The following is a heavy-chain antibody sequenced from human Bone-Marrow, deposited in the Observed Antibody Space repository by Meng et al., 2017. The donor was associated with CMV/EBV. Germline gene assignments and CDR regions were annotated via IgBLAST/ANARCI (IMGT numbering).Heavy chain of an antibody. Sequence: ASVKVSCKASGYTFTDFYMHWVRQAPGQGLEWMGWINPNSGGTKYAQKFQDRVTMTRDTSIRTAYMELSRLRSDDTAVYFCARWDSPWKEAFDIWGQGTIVTVSS. V-gene: IGHV1-2*02. CDR3: ARWDSPWKEAFDI. D-gene: IGHD1-1*01. CDR1: GYTFTDFY. J-gene: IGHJ3*02. CDR2: INPNSGGT.